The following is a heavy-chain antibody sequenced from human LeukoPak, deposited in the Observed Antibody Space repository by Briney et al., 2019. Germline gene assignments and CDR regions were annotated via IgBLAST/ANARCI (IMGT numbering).Heavy chain of an antibody. J-gene: IGHJ1*01. CDR2: INPNSGGT. Sequence: GASVKVSCKASGYIFTGYYIHWVRQAPGQGLEWMGWINPNSGGTNYEQKFQGRVTMTGDTSISTGYMELRSLRSDDTAVYYCARGGSYAEYLQHWGQGTLVTVSS. CDR3: ARGGSYAEYLQH. D-gene: IGHD1-26*01. CDR1: GYIFTGYY. V-gene: IGHV1-2*02.